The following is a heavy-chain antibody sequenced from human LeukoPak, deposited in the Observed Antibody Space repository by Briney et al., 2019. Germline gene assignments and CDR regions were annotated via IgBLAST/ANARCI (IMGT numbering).Heavy chain of an antibody. V-gene: IGHV3-15*01. CDR3: FAAYCSGGACYDYFDS. D-gene: IGHD2-15*01. CDR2: IKGNADGGTT. CDR1: GFPFSFAW. Sequence: GGSLRLSCAASGFPFSFAWMSWVRQAPGKGLEWVGRIKGNADGGTTDYAAPVKGRFTISKDDSKNTLFLQMNSLIAEDTALYYCFAAYCSGGACYDYFDSWGQGALVTVSS. J-gene: IGHJ4*02.